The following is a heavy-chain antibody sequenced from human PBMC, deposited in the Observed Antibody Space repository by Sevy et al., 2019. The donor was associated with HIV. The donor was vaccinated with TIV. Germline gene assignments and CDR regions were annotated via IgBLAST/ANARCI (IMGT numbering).Heavy chain of an antibody. CDR2: IYSGGNT. CDR3: AKEHISGYY. J-gene: IGHJ4*02. D-gene: IGHD6-19*01. CDR1: GFTVSNNY. Sequence: GGSLRLSCAVSGFTVSNNYMSWVRQAPGKGLEWVSAIYSGGNTYYADSVKGRFTISRDNSKNTVELQMKSLRVEDTALYYCAKEHISGYYWGQGILVTVSS. V-gene: IGHV3-53*01.